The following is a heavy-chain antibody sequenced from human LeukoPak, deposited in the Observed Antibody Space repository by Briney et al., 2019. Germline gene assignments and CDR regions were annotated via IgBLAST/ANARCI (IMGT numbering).Heavy chain of an antibody. J-gene: IGHJ6*03. CDR3: ARTNRIAARGRPQLPEPRRVGNYYYYMDV. V-gene: IGHV4-34*01. CDR2: INHSGST. D-gene: IGHD6-6*01. CDR1: GGSFSGYY. Sequence: SETLSLTCAVYGGSFSGYYWSWIRQPPGKGLEWIGEINHSGSTNYNPSLKSRVTISVDTSKNQFSLKLSSVTAADTAVYYCARTNRIAARGRPQLPEPRRVGNYYYYMDVWGKGTTVTVSS.